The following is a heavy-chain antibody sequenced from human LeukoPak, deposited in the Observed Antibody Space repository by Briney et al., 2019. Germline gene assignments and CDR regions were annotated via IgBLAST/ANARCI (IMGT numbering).Heavy chain of an antibody. V-gene: IGHV1-2*02. CDR3: ARDVGEYCSSVSCYASNY. J-gene: IGHJ4*02. D-gene: IGHD2-2*01. CDR2: INPHSGGT. CDR1: GYTFTGYY. Sequence: ASVKVSCKASGYTFTGYYIHWVRQAPGQGLEWMGWINPHSGGTNYAQKLQGRVTMTRDTSISTAYMELNRLRSDDTAVYYCARDVGEYCSSVSCYASNYWGQGTLVTVSS.